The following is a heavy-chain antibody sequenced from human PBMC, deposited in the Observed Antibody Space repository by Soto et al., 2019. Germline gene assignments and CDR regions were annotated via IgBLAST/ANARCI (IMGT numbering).Heavy chain of an antibody. J-gene: IGHJ4*02. CDR1: GGSVSVYY. CDR2: IYASGSP. D-gene: IGHD1-26*01. V-gene: IGHV4-59*02. Sequence: ETLSLTCTISGGSVSVYYWSWIRQSTGQGLEWIGYIYASGSPYYNPSLRSRVTIPADTSKNQISLKLTSPTAADTAVYYCARGVGSSPPQYWGPGTLVTVSS. CDR3: ARGVGSSPPQY.